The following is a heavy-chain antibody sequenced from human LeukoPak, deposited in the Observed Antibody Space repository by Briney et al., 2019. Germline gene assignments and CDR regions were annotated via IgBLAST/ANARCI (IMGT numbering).Heavy chain of an antibody. D-gene: IGHD6-19*01. V-gene: IGHV3-53*01. CDR1: GFTVSSNY. Sequence: PGGSLRLSCAASGFTVSSNYMSWVRQAPGKGLEWVSVIYSGGSTYYADSVKGRFTISRDNSKNTVYLQMNSLRAEDTAVYYCAKTTTGYSSGRYPGWPADSWGQGALVTVSS. CDR3: AKTTTGYSSGRYPGWPADS. CDR2: IYSGGST. J-gene: IGHJ4*02.